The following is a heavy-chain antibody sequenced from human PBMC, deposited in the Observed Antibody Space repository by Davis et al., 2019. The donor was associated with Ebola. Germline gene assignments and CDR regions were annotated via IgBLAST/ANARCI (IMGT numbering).Heavy chain of an antibody. D-gene: IGHD4-17*01. CDR3: AKERDYAQVFIDY. Sequence: GESLKISCAASGFTFSDYYMSWIRQAPGKGLEWVSYISSSGSTKYYADSVKGRFTISRDNAKNSLYLQMNSLRAEDTAVYYCAKERDYAQVFIDYWGQGTLVTVSS. V-gene: IGHV3-11*01. J-gene: IGHJ4*02. CDR2: ISSSGSTK. CDR1: GFTFSDYY.